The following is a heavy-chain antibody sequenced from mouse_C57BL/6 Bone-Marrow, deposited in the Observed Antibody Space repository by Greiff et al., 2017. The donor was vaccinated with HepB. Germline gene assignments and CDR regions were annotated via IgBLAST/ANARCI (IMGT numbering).Heavy chain of an antibody. V-gene: IGHV1-4*01. CDR1: GYTFTSYT. CDR3: ATYYSNFFAY. CDR2: INPSSGYT. D-gene: IGHD2-5*01. J-gene: IGHJ3*01. Sequence: VKLMESGAELARPGASVKMSCKASGYTFTSYTMHWVKQRPGQGLEWIGYINPSSGYTKYNQKFKDKATLTADKSSSTAYMQLSSLTSEDSAVYYCATYYSNFFAYWGQGTLVTVSA.